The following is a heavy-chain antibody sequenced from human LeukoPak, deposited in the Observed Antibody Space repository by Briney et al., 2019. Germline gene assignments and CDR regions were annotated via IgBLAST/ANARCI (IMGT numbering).Heavy chain of an antibody. CDR1: GCTLTSYG. CDR3: ACQLGKPHYFDY. D-gene: IGHD1-1*01. CDR2: ISAYNGNT. V-gene: IGHV1-18*01. J-gene: IGHJ4*02. Sequence: ASVKVSCKASGCTLTSYGISWVRQAPGQGLEWMGWISAYNGNTNYAQKLQGRVTMTTDTSTSTAYMELRSLRSDDTAVYYCACQLGKPHYFDYWGQGTLVTVSS.